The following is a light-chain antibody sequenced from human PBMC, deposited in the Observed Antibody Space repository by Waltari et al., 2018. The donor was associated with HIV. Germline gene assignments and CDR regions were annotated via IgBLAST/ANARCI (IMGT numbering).Light chain of an antibody. Sequence: AIRMTQSPSSFSASTGDRVTINCRASQDISSYLAWYQQKPGKAPNLLIYGGSTLQTGVPSRFSGSGSGTDFTLTISCLQSEDFATYYCQQYYNYPRTFGQGTKVEIK. J-gene: IGKJ1*01. CDR2: GGS. V-gene: IGKV1-8*01. CDR3: QQYYNYPRT. CDR1: QDISSY.